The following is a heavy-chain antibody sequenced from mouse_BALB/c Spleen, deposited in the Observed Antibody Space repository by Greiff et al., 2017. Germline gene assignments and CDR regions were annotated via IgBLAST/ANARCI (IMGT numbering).Heavy chain of an antibody. V-gene: IGHV5-6-3*01. CDR3: ERDGVYGNYEGFAY. CDR1: GFTFSSYG. J-gene: IGHJ3*01. Sequence: EVKLVESGGGLVQPGGSLKLSCAASGFTFSSYGMSWVRQTPDKRLELVATINSNGGSTYYPDSVKGRFTISRDNAKNTLYLQMSSLKSEDTAMYYCERDGVYGNYEGFAYWGQGTLVTVSA. CDR2: INSNGGST. D-gene: IGHD2-1*01.